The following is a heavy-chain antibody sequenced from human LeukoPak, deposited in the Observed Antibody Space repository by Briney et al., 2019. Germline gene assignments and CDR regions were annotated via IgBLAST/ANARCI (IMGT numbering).Heavy chain of an antibody. J-gene: IGHJ5*02. V-gene: IGHV3-30*02. CDR1: GFTFSSYS. CDR3: ARDMGGHVGTWFDH. D-gene: IGHD7-27*01. CDR2: IRYDGSSK. Sequence: GGSLRLSCAASGFTFSSYSMHWVRQAPGKGLEWVAFIRYDGSSKYYADSVKGRFTISRDNSKNTLYLQMNSLRSEDTALYYCARDMGGHVGTWFDHWGQGTLVTVSS.